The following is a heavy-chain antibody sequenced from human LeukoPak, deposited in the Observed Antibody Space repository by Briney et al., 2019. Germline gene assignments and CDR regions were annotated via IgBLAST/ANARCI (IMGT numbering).Heavy chain of an antibody. V-gene: IGHV3-7*01. CDR2: IKQDGSEK. Sequence: GGSLRLSCAASGFTFSNAWMSWVRQAPGKGLEWVANIKQDGSEKYYVDSVKGRFTISRDNAKNSLYLQMNSLRAEDTAMYYCARLIVGAIDYWGQGTLVTVSS. D-gene: IGHD1-26*01. J-gene: IGHJ4*02. CDR1: GFTFSNAW. CDR3: ARLIVGAIDY.